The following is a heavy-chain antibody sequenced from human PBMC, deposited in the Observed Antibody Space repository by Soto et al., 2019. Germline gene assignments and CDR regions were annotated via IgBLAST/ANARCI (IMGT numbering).Heavy chain of an antibody. J-gene: IGHJ4*02. CDR3: VVAYCGYTSCYTLLASDY. CDR2: INPDSGGT. V-gene: IGHV1-2*02. Sequence: ASVKVSCKASGYTFTGYYMHWVRQAPGQGLGWMGWINPDSGGTNYAQKFQGRVTMTRDTSISTAYMELSRLRSDDTAVYYCVVAYCGYTSCYTLLASDYWGQGTLVTVSS. D-gene: IGHD2-2*02. CDR1: GYTFTGYY.